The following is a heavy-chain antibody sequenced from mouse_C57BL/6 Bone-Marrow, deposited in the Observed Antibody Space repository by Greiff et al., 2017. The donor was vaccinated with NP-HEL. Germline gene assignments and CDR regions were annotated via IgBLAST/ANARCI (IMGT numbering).Heavy chain of an antibody. CDR3: ARADHYYGSPHWYFDV. CDR1: GYTFTSYW. J-gene: IGHJ1*03. CDR2: IHPNSGST. V-gene: IGHV1-64*01. D-gene: IGHD1-1*01. Sequence: VQLQESGAELVKPGASVKLSCKASGYTFTSYWMHWVKQRPGQGLEWIGMIHPNSGSTNYNEKFKSKATLTVDKSSSTAYMQLSSLTSEYSAVYYCARADHYYGSPHWYFDVRGTATTVTVSS.